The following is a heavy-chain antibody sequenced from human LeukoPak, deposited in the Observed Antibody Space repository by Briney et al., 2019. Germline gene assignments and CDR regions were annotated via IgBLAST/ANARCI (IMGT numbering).Heavy chain of an antibody. D-gene: IGHD3-3*01. CDR2: ISSSSSYI. CDR3: TTDLDFGVDDIDY. V-gene: IGHV3-21*03. J-gene: IGHJ4*02. Sequence: GGSLRLSCAASGFTFSSYSMNWVRQAPGKGLEWVSSISSSSSYIYYADSVKGRFTISRDNAKNSLYLQMNSLKTEDTAVYYCTTDLDFGVDDIDYWGRGTLVTVSS. CDR1: GFTFSSYS.